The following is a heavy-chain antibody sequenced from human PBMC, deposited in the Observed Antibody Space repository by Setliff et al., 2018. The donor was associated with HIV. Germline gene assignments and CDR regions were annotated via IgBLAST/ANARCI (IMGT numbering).Heavy chain of an antibody. V-gene: IGHV4-59*12. CDR1: GGSISSYY. D-gene: IGHD6-13*01. CDR2: IYYNGST. Sequence: SETLSLTCTVSGGSISSYYWSWIRQLPGKGLEWIAYIYYNGSTNSNPSLKSRLTILVDTSKNQFSLKLTSVTAEDTAIYYCARVPTSSWYVTTQRTKEYFHHWGQGTLVTVSS. CDR3: ARVPTSSWYVTTQRTKEYFHH. J-gene: IGHJ1*01.